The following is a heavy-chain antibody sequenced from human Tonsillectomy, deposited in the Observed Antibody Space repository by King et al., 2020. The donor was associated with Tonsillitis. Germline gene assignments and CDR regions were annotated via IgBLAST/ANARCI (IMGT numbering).Heavy chain of an antibody. CDR3: AKEPDPLRYESSGYPIDY. D-gene: IGHD3-22*01. CDR1: RFAFSDYG. Sequence: VQLVESGGGVVQPGGSLRLSCAASRFAFSDYGMHWVRQTPGKGLEWVAFIRYDGNNKYYADSVKGRFTISRDNSKKTLYLQMNSQRSEDTAVYYCAKEPDPLRYESSGYPIDYWGQGVLVTVSS. V-gene: IGHV3-30*02. CDR2: IRYDGNNK. J-gene: IGHJ4*02.